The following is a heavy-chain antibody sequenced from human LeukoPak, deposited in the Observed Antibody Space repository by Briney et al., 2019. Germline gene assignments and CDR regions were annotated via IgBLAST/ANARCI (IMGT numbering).Heavy chain of an antibody. Sequence: GSLRLSCAASGFTFGTYSMNWVRQAPGKGLEWVSYISAISTSSTYYADSVKGRFTISRDNAKNSLYLQMNNLRAEDTAVYYCARDRSRDYYDSSGYLGYWGQGTLVTVSS. CDR1: GFTFGTYS. CDR2: ISAISTSST. CDR3: ARDRSRDYYDSSGYLGY. D-gene: IGHD3-22*01. J-gene: IGHJ4*02. V-gene: IGHV3-48*04.